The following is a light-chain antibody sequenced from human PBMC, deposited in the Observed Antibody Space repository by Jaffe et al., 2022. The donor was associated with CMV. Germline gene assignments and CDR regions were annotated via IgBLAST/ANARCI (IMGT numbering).Light chain of an antibody. J-gene: IGLJ1*01. CDR2: SNN. V-gene: IGLV1-44*01. CDR3: SAWDDNLNVYI. CDR1: NSNIGSNA. Sequence: QSVVTQPPSASGTPGQRVTISCSGSNSNIGSNAVNWYHQVPGTAPKLLISSNNQRPSGVPDRFSGSKSGTSASLAIRGLQSEDEADYYCSAWDDNLNVYIFGTGTKVTVL.